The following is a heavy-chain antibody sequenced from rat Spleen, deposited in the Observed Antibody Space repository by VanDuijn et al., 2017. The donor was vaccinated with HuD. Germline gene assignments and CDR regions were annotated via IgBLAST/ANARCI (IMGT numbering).Heavy chain of an antibody. D-gene: IGHD1-11*01. J-gene: IGHJ3*01. CDR3: TTGDYGFTRLFAY. CDR1: GFTFSNYG. Sequence: EVQLVESGGGLVQPGRSLKLSCTASGFTFSNYGMAWVRQAPMKGLEWVASITTGGGNTYYRDSVKGRFTISRDNVKNTLYLQMDSLRSEDTATYYCTTGDYGFTRLFAYWGQGTLVSVSS. CDR2: ITTGGGNT. V-gene: IGHV5S13*01.